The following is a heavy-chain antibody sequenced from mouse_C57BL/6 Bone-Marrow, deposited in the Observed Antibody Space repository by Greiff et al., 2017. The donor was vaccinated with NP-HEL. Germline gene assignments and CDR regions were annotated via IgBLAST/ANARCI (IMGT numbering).Heavy chain of an antibody. D-gene: IGHD1-1*01. Sequence: EVQLQQSGGGLVQPKGSLKLSCAASGFSFNTYAMNWVRQAPGKGLEWVARIRSKSNNYATYYADSVKDRFTISRDDSESMLYLQMNNLKTEDKAMYYCVRQRGMGYCGSSVWFAYWGQGTLVTVSA. J-gene: IGHJ3*01. CDR3: VRQRGMGYCGSSVWFAY. V-gene: IGHV10-1*01. CDR1: GFSFNTYA. CDR2: IRSKSNNYAT.